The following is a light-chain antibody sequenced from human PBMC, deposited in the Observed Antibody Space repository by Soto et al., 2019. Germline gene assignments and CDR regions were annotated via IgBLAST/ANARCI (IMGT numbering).Light chain of an antibody. J-gene: IGLJ1*01. CDR3: SSHTSYNTRD. CDR2: EVS. CDR1: SSDVGGYNF. V-gene: IGLV2-14*01. Sequence: QCALTQPASVSGAPGQSISISCTGTSSDVGGYNFVSWYQQHPGKAPKLMIHEVSNRPSGVSDRFSGSKSGNTASLTISGLQADDEDDYYCSSHTSYNTRDFGTRTEVTVL.